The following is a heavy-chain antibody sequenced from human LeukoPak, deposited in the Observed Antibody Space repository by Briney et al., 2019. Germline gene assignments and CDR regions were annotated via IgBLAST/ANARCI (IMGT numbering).Heavy chain of an antibody. CDR3: AKSGRITMVRGVIIKIAPFDY. V-gene: IGHV3-23*01. Sequence: GGSLRLSCAASGFTFSSYAMSWVRQAPGKGLEWVSAISGSGGSTFYADSVKGRFTTSRDNSKNTLYLQMNSLRAEDTAVYYCAKSGRITMVRGVIIKIAPFDYWGQGTLVTVSS. CDR1: GFTFSSYA. J-gene: IGHJ4*02. CDR2: ISGSGGST. D-gene: IGHD3-10*01.